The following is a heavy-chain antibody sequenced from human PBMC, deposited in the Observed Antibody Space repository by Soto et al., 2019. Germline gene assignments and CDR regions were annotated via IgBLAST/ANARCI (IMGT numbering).Heavy chain of an antibody. CDR2: ISNDGSEK. CDR3: AKAGGKVSTPFDP. D-gene: IGHD2-8*01. Sequence: QVQLVESGGGVVQPGRSLRLSCAVSGFTFRSYGMHWVRQAPGKGLEWVAVISNDGSEKYYADSVKGRFTISRDNSKNILFLQMNSLRPEDTAVYYCAKAGGKVSTPFDPWGQGTLVTVSS. J-gene: IGHJ5*02. CDR1: GFTFRSYG. V-gene: IGHV3-30*18.